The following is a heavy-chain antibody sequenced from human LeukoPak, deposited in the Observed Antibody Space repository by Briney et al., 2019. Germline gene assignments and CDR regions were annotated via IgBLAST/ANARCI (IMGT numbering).Heavy chain of an antibody. CDR1: GYTFTSYY. CDR2: INPSGGST. D-gene: IGHD3-10*01. CDR3: ARGASSPYYYGSGSFDY. V-gene: IGHV1-46*01. J-gene: IGHJ4*02. Sequence: ASVKVSCKASGYTFTSYYMHWVRQAPGQGLEWMGIINPSGGSTSYAQKFQGRVTMTRDMSTSTVYMELSSLRSEDTAVYYCARGASSPYYYGSGSFDYWGQGTLVTVSS.